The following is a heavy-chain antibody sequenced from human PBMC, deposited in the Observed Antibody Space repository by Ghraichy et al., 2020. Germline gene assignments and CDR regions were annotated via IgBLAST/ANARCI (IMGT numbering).Heavy chain of an antibody. V-gene: IGHV4-38-2*02. J-gene: IGHJ4*02. CDR3: SREDA. CDR2: IHHSGST. Sequence: ESLNISCDVSGYSISSGYYWGWIRQPPGKGLEWIASIHHSGSTYYNPSLKSRVTISIDTSKNQFSLKVTSVSAADTAVYYCSREDARGPGTLVTVSS. CDR1: GYSISSGYY.